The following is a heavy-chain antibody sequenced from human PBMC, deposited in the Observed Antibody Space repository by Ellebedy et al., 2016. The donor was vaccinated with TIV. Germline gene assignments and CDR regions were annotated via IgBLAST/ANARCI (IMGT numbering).Heavy chain of an antibody. Sequence: GGSLRLXXAASGFSFSNYGMHWVRQAPGKGLEWVAVISYDGSNKYSADSVKGQFAISRDNSKNTLYLQMNSLRAEDTAVYYCARAYSIAFDYWGQGTLVTVSS. J-gene: IGHJ4*02. CDR2: ISYDGSNK. CDR1: GFSFSNYG. CDR3: ARAYSIAFDY. D-gene: IGHD4-11*01. V-gene: IGHV3-30*03.